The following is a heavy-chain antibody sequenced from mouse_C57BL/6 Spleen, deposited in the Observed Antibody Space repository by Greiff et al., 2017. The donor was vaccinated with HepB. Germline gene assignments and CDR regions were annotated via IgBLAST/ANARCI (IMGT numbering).Heavy chain of an antibody. CDR2: ISYDGSN. CDR1: GYSITSGYY. J-gene: IGHJ1*03. V-gene: IGHV3-6*01. Sequence: VQLKESGPGLVKPSQSLSLTCSVTGYSITSGYYWNWIRQFPGNKLEWMGYISYDGSNNYNPSLKNRISITRDTSKNQFFLKLNSVTTEDTATYYCARGRTNWYFDVWGTGTTVTVSS. CDR3: ARGRTNWYFDV.